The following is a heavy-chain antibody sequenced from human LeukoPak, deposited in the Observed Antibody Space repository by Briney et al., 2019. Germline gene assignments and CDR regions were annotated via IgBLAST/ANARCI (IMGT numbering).Heavy chain of an antibody. CDR3: AKSFRDYGDYLAFDI. Sequence: GGSLRLSCAASGFTFSSDAMSWVRQAPGKGLEWVSAISGSGGSTYYADSVKGRFTISRDNSKNTLYLQMNSLRAEDTALYYCAKSFRDYGDYLAFDIWGQGTMVTVSS. D-gene: IGHD4-17*01. J-gene: IGHJ3*02. CDR2: ISGSGGST. CDR1: GFTFSSDA. V-gene: IGHV3-23*01.